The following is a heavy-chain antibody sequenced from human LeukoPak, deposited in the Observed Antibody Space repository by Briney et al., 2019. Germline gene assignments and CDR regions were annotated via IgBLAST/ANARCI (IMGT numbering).Heavy chain of an antibody. Sequence: PGGSLRLSCATSGFTFSNAWMSWVRQAPGKGLEWVGRIKSKTDGGATDYAAPVKGRFTISRDDSKNTLYLQMNSLKTEDTAVYYCTTLWRVVVVTATTDDYWGQGTLVTVSS. V-gene: IGHV3-15*01. CDR3: TTLWRVVVVTATTDDY. CDR1: GFTFSNAW. CDR2: IKSKTDGGAT. J-gene: IGHJ4*02. D-gene: IGHD2-21*02.